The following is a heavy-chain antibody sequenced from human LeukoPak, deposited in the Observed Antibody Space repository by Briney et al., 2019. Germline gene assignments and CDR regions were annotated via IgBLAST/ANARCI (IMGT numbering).Heavy chain of an antibody. CDR2: IYYSGST. V-gene: IGHV4-30-4*01. J-gene: IGHJ3*02. CDR3: ARVSPPNYYDSSGYYPDI. Sequence: SQTLSLTCTVSGGSISIGDYYWSWIRQPPGKGLEWIGYIYYSGSTYYNPSLKSRVTISVDTSKNQFSLKLSSVTAADTAVYYCARVSPPNYYDSSGYYPDIWGQGTMVTVSS. D-gene: IGHD3-22*01. CDR1: GGSISIGDYY.